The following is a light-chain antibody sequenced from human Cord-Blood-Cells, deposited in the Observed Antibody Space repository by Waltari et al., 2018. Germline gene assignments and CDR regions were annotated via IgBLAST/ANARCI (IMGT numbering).Light chain of an antibody. J-gene: IGKJ3*01. CDR2: LGS. CDR1: QSLLHSNGYNY. Sequence: PLSLPVTPGEPASISCRSSQSLLHSNGYNYLDWYLQKPGQSPQLLIYLGSNRASGVPDRFSGSGSGTDFTLKISRVEAEDVGVYYCMQALQTIFTFGPGTKVDIK. V-gene: IGKV2-28*01. CDR3: MQALQTIFT.